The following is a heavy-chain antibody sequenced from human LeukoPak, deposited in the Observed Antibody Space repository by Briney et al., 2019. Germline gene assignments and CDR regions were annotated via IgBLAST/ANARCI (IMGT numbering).Heavy chain of an antibody. CDR2: ISGGGSA. D-gene: IGHD3-10*01. Sequence: PGGSLRLSCVTSGFTFSLHGMHWVRQAPGKGLEWVSSISGGGSANYADSVKARFSISRDNSKGTLDLQMNSLRADDTAVYYCVKGGAYGSGSYCDSRGQGTLVTVSS. J-gene: IGHJ4*02. CDR3: VKGGAYGSGSYCDS. CDR1: GFTFSLHG. V-gene: IGHV3-23*01.